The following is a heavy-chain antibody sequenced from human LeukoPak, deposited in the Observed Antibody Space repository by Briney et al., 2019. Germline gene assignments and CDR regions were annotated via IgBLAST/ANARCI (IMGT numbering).Heavy chain of an antibody. CDR3: TRNWIHDS. Sequence: GGSLRLSCAAPGFPFSSYSMHWVRQAPGKGLVWVSRINSDGSSTIYADSVKGRFTISRDNAKNTLYLQMNGLRAEDTAIYYCTRNWIHDSWGQGTLVTVSS. CDR1: GFPFSSYS. CDR2: INSDGSST. V-gene: IGHV3-74*01. D-gene: IGHD5-18*01. J-gene: IGHJ5*02.